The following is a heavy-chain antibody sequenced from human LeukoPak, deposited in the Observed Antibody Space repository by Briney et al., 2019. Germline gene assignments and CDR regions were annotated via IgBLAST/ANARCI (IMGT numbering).Heavy chain of an antibody. CDR2: ISTSGST. Sequence: SETLSLTCTVSGGSISSGSNSWSWIRQPAGKGLEWIGRISTSGSTHSNPSLKSRVTISVDTSKNQFSLKLSSVTAADTAVYYCARVEEYNWNYEGFDPWGQGTLVTVSS. CDR3: ARVEEYNWNYEGFDP. V-gene: IGHV4-61*02. CDR1: GGSISSGSNS. J-gene: IGHJ5*02. D-gene: IGHD1-7*01.